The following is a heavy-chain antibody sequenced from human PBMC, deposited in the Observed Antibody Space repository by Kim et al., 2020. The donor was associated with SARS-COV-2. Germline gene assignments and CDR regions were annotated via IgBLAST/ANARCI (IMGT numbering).Heavy chain of an antibody. CDR2: INHSGST. Sequence: SETLSLTCAVYGGSFSGYYWSWIRQPPGKGLEWIGEINHSGSTNYNPSLKSRVTISVDTSKNQFSLKLSSVTAADTAVYYCARVPAGITGTGVVDYWGQGTLVTVSS. CDR1: GGSFSGYY. J-gene: IGHJ4*02. D-gene: IGHD1-20*01. CDR3: ARVPAGITGTGVVDY. V-gene: IGHV4-34*01.